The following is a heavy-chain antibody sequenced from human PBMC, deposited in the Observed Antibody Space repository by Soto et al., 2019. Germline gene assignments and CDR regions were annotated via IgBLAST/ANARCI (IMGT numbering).Heavy chain of an antibody. CDR3: ATFYDFWSGSLFDY. J-gene: IGHJ4*02. V-gene: IGHV1-8*01. CDR2: MNPNSGNT. D-gene: IGHD3-3*01. CDR1: GYTFTSYD. Sequence: ASVKVSCKASGYTFTSYDINWVRQATGQGLEWMGWMNPNSGNTGYAQKFQGRVTMTRNTSISTAYMELSSLRSEDTAVYYCATFYDFWSGSLFDYWGQGTLVTVSS.